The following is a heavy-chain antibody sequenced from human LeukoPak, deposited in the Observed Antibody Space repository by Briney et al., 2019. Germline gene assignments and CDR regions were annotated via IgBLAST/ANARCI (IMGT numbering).Heavy chain of an antibody. D-gene: IGHD2-2*01. J-gene: IGHJ4*02. Sequence: GSVKVFCKASGYTFTSHGISWVPQAPGQGLEWMGWISSYNGNTKYAQKIEGRVTMTTDPSTSTAYMELRSLRSDDTAVYYCARDSVTNGYCSSPSCYLGFDYWGQGTLVTVSS. CDR2: ISSYNGNT. CDR3: ARDSVTNGYCSSPSCYLGFDY. CDR1: GYTFTSHG. V-gene: IGHV1-18*01.